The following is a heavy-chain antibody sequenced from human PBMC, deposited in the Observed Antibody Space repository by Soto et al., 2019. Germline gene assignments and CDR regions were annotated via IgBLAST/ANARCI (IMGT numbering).Heavy chain of an antibody. CDR3: ARESTGDPTFFDY. CDR1: GGSVSSGSYY. Sequence: SETLSLTCTVSGGSVSSGSYYWSWIRQPPGKGLEWIGYIYYSGTTHYNPSLKSRVTISVDTSKKQFSLKLTSVTAADTAVYYCARESTGDPTFFDYWGRGPLVTVSS. CDR2: IYYSGTT. V-gene: IGHV4-61*01. J-gene: IGHJ4*02. D-gene: IGHD2-8*02.